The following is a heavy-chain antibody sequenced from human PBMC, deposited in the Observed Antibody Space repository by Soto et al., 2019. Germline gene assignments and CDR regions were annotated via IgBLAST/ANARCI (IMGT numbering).Heavy chain of an antibody. CDR3: AKVLSAIIAAGYFDY. D-gene: IGHD6-13*01. CDR1: GFTFSSYA. Sequence: GGSLRLSCAASGFTFSSYAMSWVRQAPGKGLEWVSAISGSGGSTYYADSVKGRFTISRDNSKNTLYLQMNSLRAEDTAVYYCAKVLSAIIAAGYFDYWGQGTLVTVSS. J-gene: IGHJ4*02. V-gene: IGHV3-23*01. CDR2: ISGSGGST.